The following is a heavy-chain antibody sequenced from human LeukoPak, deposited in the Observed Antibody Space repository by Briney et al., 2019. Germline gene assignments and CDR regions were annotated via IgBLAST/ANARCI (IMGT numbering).Heavy chain of an antibody. CDR2: IYYSGST. Sequence: SETLSLTCTVSGGSISSSSYYWGWIRQPPGKGLEWIGSIYYSGSTYYNPSLKSRVTISVDTSKNQFSLKLSSVTAADTAVYYCATLAVAAPMYYFDYWGQGTLVTVSS. V-gene: IGHV4-39*01. CDR1: GGSISSSSYY. CDR3: ATLAVAAPMYYFDY. J-gene: IGHJ4*02. D-gene: IGHD6-19*01.